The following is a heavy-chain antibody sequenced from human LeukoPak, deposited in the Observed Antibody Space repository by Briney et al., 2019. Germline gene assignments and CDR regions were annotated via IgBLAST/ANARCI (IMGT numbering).Heavy chain of an antibody. D-gene: IGHD3-22*01. CDR2: ISGSGGST. V-gene: IGHV3-23*01. J-gene: IGHJ4*02. CDR1: GFTFSSYA. Sequence: GGSLRLSCAASGFTFSSYAMSWVRQAPGKGLEWVSSISGSGGSTFYTDSVKGRFTISRDNSKNTLYLQMNSLRAEDTAVYYCAKDPVVVVNPYYFDYWGQGTLVTVSS. CDR3: AKDPVVVVNPYYFDY.